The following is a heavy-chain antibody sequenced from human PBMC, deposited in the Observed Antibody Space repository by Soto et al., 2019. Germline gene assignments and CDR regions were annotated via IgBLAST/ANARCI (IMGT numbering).Heavy chain of an antibody. J-gene: IGHJ6*02. CDR2: ISGGTT. V-gene: IGHV3-23*01. CDR1: GSTFSSDV. CDR3: ATRDRVTSGSTHFYGTDV. Sequence: EVQLLESGGGLVQPGGSLRLSCVASGSTFSSDVMSWVRQAPGKGLEWVSGISGGTTYYADSVQGRFTISRDDFKNTLFLRMNSVRAEHTAASRCATRDRVTSGSTHFYGTDVWGQGTTVTVSS. D-gene: IGHD1-26*01.